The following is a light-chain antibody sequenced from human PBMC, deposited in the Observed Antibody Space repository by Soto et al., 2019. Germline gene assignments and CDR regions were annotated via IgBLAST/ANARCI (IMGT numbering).Light chain of an antibody. CDR1: QSVSIK. CDR3: PQYTNWPPIP. V-gene: IGKV3-15*01. J-gene: IGKJ5*01. CDR2: DTS. Sequence: IGKARTSGSLSFYSEKRATLSCRASQSVSIKLAWYQQKPGQAPRLLIYDTSTRATGIPARFSGSGSGTEFTLNISSLQSEDFADSYCPQYTNWPPIPSGQGTRLEIK.